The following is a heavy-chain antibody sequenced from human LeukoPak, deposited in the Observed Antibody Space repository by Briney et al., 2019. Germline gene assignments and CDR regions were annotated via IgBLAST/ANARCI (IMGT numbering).Heavy chain of an antibody. CDR1: GGSISSSSYY. CDR2: IYYSGST. V-gene: IGHV4-39*07. J-gene: IGHJ3*02. Sequence: PSETLSLTCTVSGGSISSSSYYWGWIRQPPGKGLEWIGSIYYSGSTYYNPSLKSRVTISVDTSKNQFSLKLSSVTAADTAVYYCARPTYYYGSGSYYPSSDDAFDIWGQGTMVTVSS. CDR3: ARPTYYYGSGSYYPSSDDAFDI. D-gene: IGHD3-10*01.